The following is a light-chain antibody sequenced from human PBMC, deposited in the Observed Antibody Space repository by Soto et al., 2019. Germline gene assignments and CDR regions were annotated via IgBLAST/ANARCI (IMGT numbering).Light chain of an antibody. CDR3: QQYGSSTWT. CDR1: QSVSSNY. Sequence: EIALTQSPGTLSLSPGERATLSCRASQSVSSNYLAWCQQKPGQAPRLLIYGASRRATGIPDRFSGSGSGADFTLTISRLEPEDFAVCYCQQYGSSTWTFGQGTKVDIK. V-gene: IGKV3-20*01. CDR2: GAS. J-gene: IGKJ1*01.